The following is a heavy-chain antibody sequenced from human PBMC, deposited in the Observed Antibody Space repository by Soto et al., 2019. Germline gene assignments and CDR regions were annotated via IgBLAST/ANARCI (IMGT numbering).Heavy chain of an antibody. D-gene: IGHD3-22*01. CDR2: IYPGDSDT. CDR3: ARDRYYDSSGYDSGGFDI. Sequence: GASLKISCKGSGYTFTSYWIGGVRQVPGKGLEWRGIIYPGDSDTRYSPSFQGQVTMSADRSISTAYLQWSSLKASDTAMYFCARDRYYDSSGYDSGGFDIWGQGTMVTVSS. V-gene: IGHV5-51*01. CDR1: GYTFTSYW. J-gene: IGHJ3*02.